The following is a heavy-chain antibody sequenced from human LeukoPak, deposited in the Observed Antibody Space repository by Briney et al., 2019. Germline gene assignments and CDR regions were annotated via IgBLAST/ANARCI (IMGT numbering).Heavy chain of an antibody. CDR2: ISAYNGNT. J-gene: IGHJ4*02. Sequence: ASVKVSCKASGYTFTSYGISWVRQAPGQGLVWMGWISAYNGNTNYAQKLQGRVTMTTDTSTSTAYMELRSLRSDDTAVYYCARVRPTTYSSGYYYVDYWGQGTLVTVSS. CDR3: ARVRPTTYSSGYYYVDY. D-gene: IGHD3-22*01. V-gene: IGHV1-18*01. CDR1: GYTFTSYG.